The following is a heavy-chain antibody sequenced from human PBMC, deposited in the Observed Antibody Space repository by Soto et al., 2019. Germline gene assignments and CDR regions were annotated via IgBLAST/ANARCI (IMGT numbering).Heavy chain of an antibody. CDR3: AKTLRSFALYAFDI. Sequence: SETLSLTCTVSGGSISSSSYYWGWIRQPPGKGLEWIGSIYYSGSTYYNPSLKSRVTISVDTSKNQFSLKLSSVTAADTAVYYCAKTLRSFALYAFDIWGQGTMVTVSS. D-gene: IGHD4-17*01. CDR2: IYYSGST. V-gene: IGHV4-39*01. CDR1: GGSISSSSYY. J-gene: IGHJ3*02.